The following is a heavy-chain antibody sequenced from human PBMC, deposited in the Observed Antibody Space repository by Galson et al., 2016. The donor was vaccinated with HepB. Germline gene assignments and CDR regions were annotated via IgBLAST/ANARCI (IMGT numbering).Heavy chain of an antibody. J-gene: IGHJ4*02. CDR1: GGSVSSASYY. CDR2: IFYSGST. CDR3: ARDETGRLPLDY. V-gene: IGHV4-61*01. D-gene: IGHD1-1*01. Sequence: SETLSLTCTVSGGSVSSASYYWTWIRQPPGKGLEWIGYIFYSGSTNYYPSLKSRVTISVDTSRNQFSLKLTSVTAADTAVYYCARDETGRLPLDYWGQGTLVTVSS.